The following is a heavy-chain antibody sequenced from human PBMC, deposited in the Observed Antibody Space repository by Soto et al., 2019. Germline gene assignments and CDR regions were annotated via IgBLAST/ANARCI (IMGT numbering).Heavy chain of an antibody. D-gene: IGHD6-6*01. V-gene: IGHV3-23*01. CDR3: AKAYSSSNTHLNWFDP. CDR1: GFTFSSYA. CDR2: ISGSGGST. J-gene: IGHJ5*02. Sequence: GGSMRLSCAASGFTFSSYAMSWVRQAPGKGLEWVSAISGSGGSTYYADSVKGRFTISRDNSKNTLYLQMNSLRAEDTAVYYCAKAYSSSNTHLNWFDPWGQGTLVTVSS.